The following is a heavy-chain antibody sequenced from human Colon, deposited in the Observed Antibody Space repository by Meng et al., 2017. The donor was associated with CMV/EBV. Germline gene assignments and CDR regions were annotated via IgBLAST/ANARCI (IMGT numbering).Heavy chain of an antibody. Sequence: GESLKISCSVSGFSVNDKSMTWVRQAPGMGLEWISVIYSGGSTNYAASVKGRFTISRDISKNTLYLQMNSLRPEDTGLYYCAKDRSISQLFYDFDSWGQGTLVTVSS. V-gene: IGHV3-53*05. CDR3: AKDRSISQLFYDFDS. CDR1: GFSVNDKS. CDR2: IYSGGST. D-gene: IGHD2/OR15-2a*01. J-gene: IGHJ4*02.